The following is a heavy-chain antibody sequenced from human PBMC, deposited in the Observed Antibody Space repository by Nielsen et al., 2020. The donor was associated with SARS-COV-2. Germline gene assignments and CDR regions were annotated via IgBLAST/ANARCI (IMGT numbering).Heavy chain of an antibody. CDR1: GGSISSYY. V-gene: IGHV4-59*01. CDR3: ARGGIAAAALWRH. D-gene: IGHD6-13*01. CDR2: IYYSGST. Sequence: GSLRLSCTVSGGSISSYYWSWIRQPPGKGLEWIGYIYYSGSTNYNPSLKSRVTISVDTSKNQFSLKLSSVTAADTAVYYCARGGIAAAALWRHWGQGTLVTVSS. J-gene: IGHJ4*02.